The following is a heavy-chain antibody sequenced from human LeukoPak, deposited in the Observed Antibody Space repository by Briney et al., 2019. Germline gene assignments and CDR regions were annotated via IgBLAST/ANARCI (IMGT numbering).Heavy chain of an antibody. Sequence: GGSLRLSCAASRFAFSVYGMNWVRQAPGKGLEWVAVISYDGSDEYYSDSVKGRFTISRDNSKNTLYLQMNSLRVEDTAVYYCAKDYCSGGRCYFDHWGQGALVTVSS. CDR1: RFAFSVYG. D-gene: IGHD2-15*01. V-gene: IGHV3-30*18. J-gene: IGHJ4*02. CDR3: AKDYCSGGRCYFDH. CDR2: ISYDGSDE.